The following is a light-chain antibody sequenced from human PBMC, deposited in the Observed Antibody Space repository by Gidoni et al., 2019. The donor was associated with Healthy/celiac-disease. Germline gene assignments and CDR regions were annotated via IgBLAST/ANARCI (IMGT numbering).Light chain of an antibody. CDR3: QQYGSSQA. V-gene: IGKV3-20*01. J-gene: IGKJ3*01. CDR1: QSVSSSY. Sequence: LSPGERATLSCRASQSVSSSYLAWYQQKPGQAPRLLIYGASSRATGIPDRFSGSGSGTDFTLTISSLEPEDFAVYYCQQYGSSQAFGPGTKVDIK. CDR2: GAS.